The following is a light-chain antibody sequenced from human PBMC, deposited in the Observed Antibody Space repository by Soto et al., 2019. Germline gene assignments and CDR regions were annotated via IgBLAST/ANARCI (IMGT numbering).Light chain of an antibody. CDR3: QQSYSTPVT. Sequence: DIQMTQSPSSLSASVGDRVTITCRASQGIGDDLGWYQQKPGKAPKRLIYATSSLQSGVPSRFSGSGSGTDFTLTISSLQPEDFATYYCQQSYSTPVTFGQGTKVDIK. CDR1: QGIGDD. J-gene: IGKJ1*01. CDR2: ATS. V-gene: IGKV1-39*01.